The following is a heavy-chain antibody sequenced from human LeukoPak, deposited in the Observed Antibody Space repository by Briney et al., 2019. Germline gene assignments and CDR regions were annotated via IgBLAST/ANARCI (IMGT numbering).Heavy chain of an antibody. Sequence: GGSLRLSCAASGFTFSSYGMHWVRQAPGKGLEWVAATWYDGSNKYYADSVKGRFTISRDNSKNTLYLQMNSLRAEDTAVYFCARGGHCSTTSCSNYDGMDVWGQGTTLSVSS. CDR3: ARGGHCSTTSCSNYDGMDV. J-gene: IGHJ6*02. V-gene: IGHV3-33*01. CDR1: GFTFSSYG. D-gene: IGHD2-2*01. CDR2: TWYDGSNK.